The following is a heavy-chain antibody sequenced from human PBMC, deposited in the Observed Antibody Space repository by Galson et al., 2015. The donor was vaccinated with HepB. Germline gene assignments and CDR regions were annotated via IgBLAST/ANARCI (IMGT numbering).Heavy chain of an antibody. CDR2: IIPIFGTA. J-gene: IGHJ4*02. CDR1: GGTFSSYA. CDR3: ARPLVLTGYYYYFDY. D-gene: IGHD3-9*01. V-gene: IGHV1-69*13. Sequence: SVKVSCKASGGTFSSYAISWVRQAPGQGLEWMGGIIPIFGTANYAQKFQGRVTITADESTSTAYMELSSLRSEDTAVYYCARPLVLTGYYYYFDYWGQGTLVTVSS.